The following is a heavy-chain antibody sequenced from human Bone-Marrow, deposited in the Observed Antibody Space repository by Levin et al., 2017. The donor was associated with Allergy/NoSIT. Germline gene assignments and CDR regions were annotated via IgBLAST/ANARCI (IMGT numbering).Heavy chain of an antibody. CDR1: GYKFTSNL. V-gene: IGHV5-51*01. D-gene: IGHD6-13*01. CDR2: IYPFDSDA. J-gene: IGHJ4*02. Sequence: ASVNVSCTGSGYKFTSNLVAWFRQMPGKGLEWMGIIYPFDSDARYSPSFQGQVTIPADKSISTAFLQWNNLNASDTAMSFRATSITSAGRVDYGGQGTLLTVAT. CDR3: ATSITSAGRVDY.